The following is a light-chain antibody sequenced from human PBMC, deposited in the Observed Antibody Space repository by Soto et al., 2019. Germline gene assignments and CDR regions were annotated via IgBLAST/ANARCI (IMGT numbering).Light chain of an antibody. V-gene: IGKV4-1*01. Sequence: DIVMTQSPDSLAVSLGERATINCKSSQSVLYSSNNKNYLAWYQQRPGQPPKLPIYWESTRESGVPDRFSGSGSGTDFTLTITSLQAEDVAVYYCQQYESTPPTFGQGTKLEIK. CDR3: QQYESTPPT. CDR1: QSVLYSSNNKNY. CDR2: WES. J-gene: IGKJ2*01.